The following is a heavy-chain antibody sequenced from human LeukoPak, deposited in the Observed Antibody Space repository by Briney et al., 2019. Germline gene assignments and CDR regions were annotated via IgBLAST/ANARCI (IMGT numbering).Heavy chain of an antibody. CDR2: IYYSGST. V-gene: IGHV4-39*01. J-gene: IGHJ4*02. CDR3: ARRCSSTSCYDYFDY. CDR1: GGSISSRSYY. D-gene: IGHD2-2*01. Sequence: SETLSLTRAFSGGSISSRSYYWGWIRQPPGKGLEWVGRIYYSGSTYYNPSRKSRVTISVDPSKNQLSLKLRSVTAADTAVYYCARRCSSTSCYDYFDYWGQGTLVTVSS.